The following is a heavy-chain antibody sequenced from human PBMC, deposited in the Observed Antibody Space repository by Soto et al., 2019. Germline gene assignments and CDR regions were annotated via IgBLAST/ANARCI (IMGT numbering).Heavy chain of an antibody. CDR3: ARGSWDDVSGHYYTDF. CDR2: TYYRSKWYF. V-gene: IGHV6-1*01. D-gene: IGHD1-1*01. Sequence: SQTLSLTCAISGDSVSSNSAGWNWIRQTPSRGLEWLGRTYYRSKWYFNYAVSVESRITINPDTSKNQFSLQLSSVTPDDTAVYYCARGSWDDVSGHYYTDFWGKGTTVTVSS. CDR1: GDSVSSNSAG. J-gene: IGHJ6*03.